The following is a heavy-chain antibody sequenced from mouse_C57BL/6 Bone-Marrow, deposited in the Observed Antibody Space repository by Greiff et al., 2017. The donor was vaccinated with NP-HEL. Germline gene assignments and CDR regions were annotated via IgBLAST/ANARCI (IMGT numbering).Heavy chain of an antibody. V-gene: IGHV7-1*01. CDR3: ARDNWDWYCDV. J-gene: IGHJ1*03. Sequence: EVQVVESGGGLVQSGRSLRLSCATSGFTFSDFYMEWVRQAPGKGLEWIAASRNKANDYTTEYSASVKGRFIVSRDTSQSILYLQMNALRAEDTAMYYCARDNWDWYCDVWGTGTTVTVSS. CDR2: SRNKANDYTT. CDR1: GFTFSDFY. D-gene: IGHD4-1*01.